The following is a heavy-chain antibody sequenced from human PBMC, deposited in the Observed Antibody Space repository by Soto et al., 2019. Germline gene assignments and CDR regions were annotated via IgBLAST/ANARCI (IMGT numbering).Heavy chain of an antibody. Sequence: PGGSLRLSCAASGFTFSSYAMSWVRQAPGKGLEWVAVISYDGSNKYYEESVKGRFTISRDNSKNTLYLQMNSLRGEDTALYYCAKDHKTTALSDFDSWGQGTLVTVS. D-gene: IGHD4-4*01. V-gene: IGHV3-30*18. CDR3: AKDHKTTALSDFDS. J-gene: IGHJ4*02. CDR1: GFTFSSYA. CDR2: ISYDGSNK.